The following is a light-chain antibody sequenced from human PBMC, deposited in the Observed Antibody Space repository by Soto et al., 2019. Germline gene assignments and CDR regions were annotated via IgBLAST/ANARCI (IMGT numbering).Light chain of an antibody. V-gene: IGKV1-5*01. Sequence: DIQMTQSPSTLAASVGDRVTITCRASQNSNRWLAWYQQKPGKAPKVLIYDASSLESGVPSRFSGSGSGTEFTLTITSLQPDDFATYYCQQYDGYFGPGTKVDFK. CDR2: DAS. CDR3: QQYDGY. CDR1: QNSNRW. J-gene: IGKJ3*01.